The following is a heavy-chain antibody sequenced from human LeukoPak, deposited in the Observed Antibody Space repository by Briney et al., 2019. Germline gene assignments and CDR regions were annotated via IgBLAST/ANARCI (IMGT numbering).Heavy chain of an antibody. CDR2: IKQDGSEK. V-gene: IGHV3-7*01. CDR1: GFTFSSYW. Sequence: GGSLRLSCAASGFTFSSYWMSWVRQAPGKGLEWVANIKQDGSEKYYVDSVKGRFTISRDNAKNSLYLQMNSLRAEDTAVYYCARDLAVVVAATSFNWFDPWGQGTLVTVSS. J-gene: IGHJ5*02. D-gene: IGHD2-15*01. CDR3: ARDLAVVVAATSFNWFDP.